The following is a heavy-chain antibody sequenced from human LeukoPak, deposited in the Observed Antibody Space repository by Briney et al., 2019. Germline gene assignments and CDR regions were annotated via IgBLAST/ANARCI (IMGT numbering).Heavy chain of an antibody. CDR3: ARERFTRENDATVTTGFDY. D-gene: IGHD4-17*01. CDR2: ISSSGSTI. J-gene: IGHJ4*02. Sequence: GGSLRLSCAASGFTFDDYAMHWVRQAPGKGLEWVSYISSSGSTIYYADSVKGRFTISRDNAKNSLYLQMNSLRAEDTAVYYCARERFTRENDATVTTGFDYWGQGTLVTVSS. V-gene: IGHV3-11*01. CDR1: GFTFDDYA.